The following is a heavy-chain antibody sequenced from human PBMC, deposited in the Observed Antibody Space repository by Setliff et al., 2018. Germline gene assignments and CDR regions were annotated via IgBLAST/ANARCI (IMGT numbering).Heavy chain of an antibody. CDR1: GGTFSSYA. J-gene: IGHJ5*02. CDR2: IIPMFGTA. CDR3: AARCSSTSCLNWFDP. V-gene: IGHV1-69*13. D-gene: IGHD2-2*01. Sequence: GASVKVSCKASGGTFSSYAISWVRQAPGQGLEWMGGIIPMFGTANYAQKFQGRVTITADESTSTAYMELSSLRSEDTAVYYCAARCSSTSCLNWFDPWGQGTLVTVSS.